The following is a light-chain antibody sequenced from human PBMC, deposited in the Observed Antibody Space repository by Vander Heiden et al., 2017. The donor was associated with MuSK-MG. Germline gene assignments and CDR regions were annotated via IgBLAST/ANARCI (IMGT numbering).Light chain of an antibody. Sequence: QSVLTQPPSVSAAPGQKVTISCSGSSSNIGNNYVSWYQQLPGTAPKLLIYDNNKRPPGVPDRFSGSKSGTSATLGITGLQTGDEGDYYCGTWDSSLSVWVFGGGTKLTVL. V-gene: IGLV1-51*01. CDR2: DNN. CDR1: SSNIGNNY. J-gene: IGLJ3*02. CDR3: GTWDSSLSVWV.